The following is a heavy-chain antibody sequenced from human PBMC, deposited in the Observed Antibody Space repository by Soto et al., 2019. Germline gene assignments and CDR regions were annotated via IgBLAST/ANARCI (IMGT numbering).Heavy chain of an antibody. D-gene: IGHD1-26*01. CDR3: ARAGPSYSGSFTWGY. Sequence: QVQLVQSGAEVKKPGASVKVSCKASGYTFTSYAMHWVRQAPGQRLEWMGWINAGNGNTKYSQKFQGRVTITRDTSASTAYMELSSLRAEDTAVYYCARAGPSYSGSFTWGYWGQGTLVTVSS. CDR2: INAGNGNT. J-gene: IGHJ4*02. V-gene: IGHV1-3*01. CDR1: GYTFTSYA.